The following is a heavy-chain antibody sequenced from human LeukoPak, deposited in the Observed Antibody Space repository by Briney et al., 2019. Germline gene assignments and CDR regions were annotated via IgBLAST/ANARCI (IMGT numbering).Heavy chain of an antibody. CDR2: INTNTGNP. CDR3: ARTVIAVAGTDWFDP. J-gene: IGHJ5*02. D-gene: IGHD6-19*01. CDR1: GYTFTSYA. V-gene: IGHV7-4-1*02. Sequence: ASVKVSCKASGYTFTSYAMNWVRQAPGQGLEWMGWINTNTGNPTYAQGFTGRFVFSLDTSVSTAYPQISSLKAEDTAVYYCARTVIAVAGTDWFDPWGQGTLVTVSS.